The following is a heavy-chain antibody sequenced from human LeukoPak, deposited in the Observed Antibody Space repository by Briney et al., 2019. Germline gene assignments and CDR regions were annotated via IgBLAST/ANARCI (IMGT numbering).Heavy chain of an antibody. Sequence: GGSLRLSCAASGFTFSSYAMGWVRQAPGKGLEWVSAISGSGGSTYYADSVKGRFTISRDNFKNTLYLQMNSLRAEDTAVYYCATEGYGSGSYYTKPLYYYGMDVWGKGTTVTVSS. V-gene: IGHV3-23*01. CDR2: ISGSGGST. D-gene: IGHD3-10*01. CDR1: GFTFSSYA. J-gene: IGHJ6*04. CDR3: ATEGYGSGSYYTKPLYYYGMDV.